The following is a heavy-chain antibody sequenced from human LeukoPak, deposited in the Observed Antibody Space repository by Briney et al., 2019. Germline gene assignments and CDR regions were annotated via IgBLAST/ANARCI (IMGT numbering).Heavy chain of an antibody. J-gene: IGHJ4*02. CDR1: GGSISSFY. V-gene: IGHV4-59*01. Sequence: SETLSLTCTVSGGSISSFYWSWIRQSPGKRLEWIGYIYATGSTNYNPSLRSRVTISVDTSKNQFSLKLTSVTAADTAVYYCARTAEYSSGWYIDSWGQAILVTVSS. CDR3: ARTAEYSSGWYIDS. CDR2: IYATGST. D-gene: IGHD6-19*01.